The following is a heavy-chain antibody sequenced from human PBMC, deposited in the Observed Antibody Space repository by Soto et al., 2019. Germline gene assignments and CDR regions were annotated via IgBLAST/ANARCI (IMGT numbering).Heavy chain of an antibody. CDR2: IYYNGST. CDR1: GGSISSYY. CDR3: ARSIRHVSGPGALDS. J-gene: IGHJ4*02. V-gene: IGHV4-59*01. D-gene: IGHD2-15*01. Sequence: SETLSLTCTVSGGSISSYYWSWIRQPPGKGLEWIGNIYYNGSTSYNPSLRRRVTISVDTSTHQFSLRLSSVTATDTAMYYCARSIRHVSGPGALDSWGQGTLVTVSS.